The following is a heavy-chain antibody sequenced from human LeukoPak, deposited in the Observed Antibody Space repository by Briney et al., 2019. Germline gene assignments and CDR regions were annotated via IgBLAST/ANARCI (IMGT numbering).Heavy chain of an antibody. CDR2: ISSGSSYI. J-gene: IGHJ4*02. Sequence: GGSLRLSCAASGFTFSSYSMKWVRQAPGKGLEWVSSISSGSSYIYYADSVKGRFTVSRDIAKNSLYLQMSSLRAEDTAVYYCARDYDSSAEDYFDYWGQGTLVTVSS. CDR3: ARDYDSSAEDYFDY. D-gene: IGHD3-22*01. CDR1: GFTFSSYS. V-gene: IGHV3-21*01.